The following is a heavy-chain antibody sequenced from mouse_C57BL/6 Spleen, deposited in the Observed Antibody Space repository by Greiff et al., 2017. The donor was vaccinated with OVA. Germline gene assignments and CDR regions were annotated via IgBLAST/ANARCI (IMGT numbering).Heavy chain of an antibody. D-gene: IGHD2-1*01. J-gene: IGHJ2*01. CDR3: AKESYYGNSSYFDY. CDR2: IDPSDSDT. V-gene: IGHV1-52*01. Sequence: VQLQQPGAELVRPGSSVKLSCKASGYTFTSYWMHWVKQRPIQGLEWIGNIDPSDSDTHYNQKFKDKATLTVDKSSSTAYMQLSSLTSEDSAVYYCAKESYYGNSSYFDYWGQGTTLTVSS. CDR1: GYTFTSYW.